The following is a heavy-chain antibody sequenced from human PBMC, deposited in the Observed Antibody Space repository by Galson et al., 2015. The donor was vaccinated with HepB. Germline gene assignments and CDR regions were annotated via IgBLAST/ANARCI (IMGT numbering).Heavy chain of an antibody. CDR3: ASKRRRGYSYGYAYYYGMDV. Sequence: SETLSLTCAVYGGSFSGYYWSWIRQPPGKGLEWIGEINHSGSTNYNPSLKSRVTISVDTSKNQFSLKLSSVTAADTAVYYCASKRRRGYSYGYAYYYGMDVWGQGTTVTVSS. V-gene: IGHV4-34*01. D-gene: IGHD5-18*01. J-gene: IGHJ6*02. CDR1: GGSFSGYY. CDR2: INHSGST.